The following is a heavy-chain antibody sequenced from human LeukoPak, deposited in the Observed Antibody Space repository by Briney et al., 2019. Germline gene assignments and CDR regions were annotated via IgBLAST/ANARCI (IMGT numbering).Heavy chain of an antibody. CDR2: INHSGST. CDR3: ARALGSGWSQRE. D-gene: IGHD6-19*01. Sequence: PSETLSLTCAVYGGSFSDYYWSWIRQSPGKGLEWIGEINHSGSTNYSPSLKSRVTISLDTSKNQFSLKLSSVTAADTAVYYCARALGSGWSQREWGQGTLVTVSS. CDR1: GGSFSDYY. V-gene: IGHV4-34*09. J-gene: IGHJ4*02.